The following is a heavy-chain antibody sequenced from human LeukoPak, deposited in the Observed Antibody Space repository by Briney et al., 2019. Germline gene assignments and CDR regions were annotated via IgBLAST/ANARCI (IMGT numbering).Heavy chain of an antibody. J-gene: IGHJ4*02. Sequence: GGSLRLPCAASGFTFSSYAMSWVRQAPGKGLEWVSAISGSGGSTYYADSVKGRFTISRDNSKNTLYLQMNSLRAEDTAVYYCAKVPRYYYDSSGYSYFDYWGQGTLVTVSS. D-gene: IGHD3-22*01. CDR2: ISGSGGST. V-gene: IGHV3-23*01. CDR3: AKVPRYYYDSSGYSYFDY. CDR1: GFTFSSYA.